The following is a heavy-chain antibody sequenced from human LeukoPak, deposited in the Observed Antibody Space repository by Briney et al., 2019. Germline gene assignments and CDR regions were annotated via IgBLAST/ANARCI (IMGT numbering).Heavy chain of an antibody. CDR1: GYTFTRYY. V-gene: IGHV1-46*01. D-gene: IGHD3-10*01. J-gene: IGHJ5*02. CDR3: ATSFRAVNWFDP. Sequence: ASVKLSCKASGYTFTRYYMNWVRQAPGQGLEWMGIINPSGGSTNYAQKFQGRVTMTRDTSTSTIYMEVSSLRSEDTAVYYCATSFRAVNWFDPWGQGTLVTVSS. CDR2: INPSGGST.